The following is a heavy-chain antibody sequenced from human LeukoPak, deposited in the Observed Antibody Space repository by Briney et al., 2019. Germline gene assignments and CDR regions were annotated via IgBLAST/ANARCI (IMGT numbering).Heavy chain of an antibody. Sequence: GGSLRLSCAASGFTFSSHAMSWVRQAPGKGLEWVSAISGSGGSTYYADSVKGRLTISRDNSKNTLYLQMNSLRAEDTAVYYCAKASRYCSGGTCYSIRTGFDYWGQGTLVTVSS. D-gene: IGHD2-15*01. J-gene: IGHJ4*02. CDR1: GFTFSSHA. V-gene: IGHV3-23*01. CDR3: AKASRYCSGGTCYSIRTGFDY. CDR2: ISGSGGST.